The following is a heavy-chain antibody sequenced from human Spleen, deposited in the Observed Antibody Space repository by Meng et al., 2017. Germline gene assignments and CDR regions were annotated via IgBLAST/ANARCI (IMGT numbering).Heavy chain of an antibody. CDR1: GYTFTGYY. V-gene: IGHV1-2*02. CDR3: ARTRRGTMIVEHYYYGMDV. D-gene: IGHD3-22*01. J-gene: IGHJ6*02. CDR2: INPNSGGT. Sequence: ASVKVSCKASGYTFTGYYMHWVRQAPGQGLEWMGWINPNSGGTNYAQKFQGRVTMTRDTSISTAYMELSRLRSDDTAVYYCARTRRGTMIVEHYYYGMDVWGQGTTVTVSS.